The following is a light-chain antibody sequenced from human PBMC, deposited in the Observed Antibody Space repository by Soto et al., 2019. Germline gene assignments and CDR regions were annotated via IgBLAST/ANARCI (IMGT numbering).Light chain of an antibody. V-gene: IGLV2-14*01. CDR2: DVD. CDR3: TSYTSSTPFYV. J-gene: IGLJ1*01. CDR1: SSDVGGYNY. Sequence: QSALTQPASVSGSPGQSITISCTGTSSDVGGYNYVSWYQQHPGTAPKLIIYDVDNRPSGVSSRFSGSKSGNTASLTISGLQAEDEADYYCTSYTSSTPFYVFGTGTKVTVL.